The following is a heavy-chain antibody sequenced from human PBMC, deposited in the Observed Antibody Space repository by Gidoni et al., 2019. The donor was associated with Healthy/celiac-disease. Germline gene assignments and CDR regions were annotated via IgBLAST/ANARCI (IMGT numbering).Heavy chain of an antibody. V-gene: IGHV3-7*03. CDR1: GFTFSSYW. J-gene: IGHJ3*02. CDR3: ARDRKYYYDSSGSLGI. D-gene: IGHD3-22*01. CDR2: IKQDGSEK. Sequence: EVQLVESGGGLVQPGGSLRLSCAASGFTFSSYWFGWVRQAPGKGLGGLANIKQDGSEKYYVDSVKGRFTISRDNAKNSLYLQMNSLRAEDTAVYYCARDRKYYYDSSGSLGIWGQGTMVTVSS.